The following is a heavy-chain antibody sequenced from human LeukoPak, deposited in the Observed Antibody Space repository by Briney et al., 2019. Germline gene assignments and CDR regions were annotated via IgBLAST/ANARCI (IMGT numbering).Heavy chain of an antibody. CDR1: GFTFSSYS. D-gene: IGHD1-26*01. CDR2: ISSSSSYI. V-gene: IGHV3-21*01. CDR3: ARDRGSYYGGEIDC. J-gene: IGHJ4*02. Sequence: PGGSLRLSCAASGFTFSSYSMNWVRQAPGKGLEWVSSISSSSSYIYYADSVKGRFTISRDNAKNSLYLQMNSLRAEDTAVYYCARDRGSYYGGEIDCWGQGTLVTVSS.